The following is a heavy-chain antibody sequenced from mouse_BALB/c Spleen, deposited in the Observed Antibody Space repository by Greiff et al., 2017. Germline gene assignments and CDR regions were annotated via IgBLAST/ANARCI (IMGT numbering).Heavy chain of an antibody. CDR3: ARGDYDYDEGFAY. D-gene: IGHD2-4*01. CDR2: ISYDGSN. Sequence: EVKLMESGPGLVKPSQSLSLTCSVTGYSITSGYYWNWIRQFPGNQLEWMGYISYDGSNNYNPSLKNRISITRDTSKNQFFLKLNSVTTEDTATYYCARGDYDYDEGFAYWGQGTLVTVSA. J-gene: IGHJ3*01. CDR1: GYSITSGYY. V-gene: IGHV3-6*02.